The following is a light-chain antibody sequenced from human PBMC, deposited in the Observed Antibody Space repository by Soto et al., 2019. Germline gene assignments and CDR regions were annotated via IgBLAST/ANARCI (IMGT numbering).Light chain of an antibody. J-gene: IGLJ1*01. CDR3: SSYTGSATYV. CDR2: EVN. Sequence: QSALTQPASVSGSLGQSITISCTGTSSDVGGYNYVSWYQQHPGKAPKLMIYEVNIRPSGVSNRFSGPKSGNTASLTISGLQAEDEADYYCSSYTGSATYVFGTGTKVTVL. V-gene: IGLV2-14*01. CDR1: SSDVGGYNY.